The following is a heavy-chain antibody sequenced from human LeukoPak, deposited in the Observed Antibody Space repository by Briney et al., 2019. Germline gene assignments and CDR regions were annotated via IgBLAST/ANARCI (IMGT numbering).Heavy chain of an antibody. CDR3: ARGYSSGWYYFDN. CDR2: ISSSSSYI. D-gene: IGHD6-19*01. Sequence: PGRSLRLSCAASGFTFSSYSMNWVRQAPGKGLEWVSSISSSSSYIYYADSVKGRFTISRDNAKNSLYLQMNSLRAEDTAVYYCARGYSSGWYYFDNWGQGTLVTVSS. J-gene: IGHJ4*02. V-gene: IGHV3-21*01. CDR1: GFTFSSYS.